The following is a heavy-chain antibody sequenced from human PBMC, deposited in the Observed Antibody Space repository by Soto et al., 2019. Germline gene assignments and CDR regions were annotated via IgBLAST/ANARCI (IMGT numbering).Heavy chain of an antibody. D-gene: IGHD6-6*01. CDR1: GFSLSTSGVG. CDR2: VYWDDEK. J-gene: IGHJ5*02. Sequence: QITLKESGPTLVKPTQTLTLTCTFSGFSLSTSGVGVGWIRQPPGKALEWLALVYWDDEKRYSPSLKSRLTITKDTSKNQVILTMTNMDPADTATSYCAHRPKLASTTARPGWFDPWGQGTLVTVSS. V-gene: IGHV2-5*02. CDR3: AHRPKLASTTARPGWFDP.